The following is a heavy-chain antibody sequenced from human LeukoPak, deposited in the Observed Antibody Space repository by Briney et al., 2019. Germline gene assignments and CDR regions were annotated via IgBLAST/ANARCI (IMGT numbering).Heavy chain of an antibody. CDR2: ISSSSSTI. J-gene: IGHJ4*02. Sequence: GGSLRLSCAASGFTFSSYSMNWVRQAPGKGLEWVSYISSSSSTIYYADSVKGRFTISRDNAKNSLYLQMNSLRAEDTAVYYCARDLYDSSGYYKPFDHWGQGTLVTVSS. V-gene: IGHV3-48*01. CDR1: GFTFSSYS. CDR3: ARDLYDSSGYYKPFDH. D-gene: IGHD3-22*01.